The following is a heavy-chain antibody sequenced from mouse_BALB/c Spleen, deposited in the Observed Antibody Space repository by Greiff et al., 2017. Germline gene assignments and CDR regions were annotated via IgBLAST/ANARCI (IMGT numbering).Heavy chain of an antibody. Sequence: QVQLQQPGAELVKPGASVKLSCKASGYTFTSYWMHWVKQRPGQGLEWIGEINPSNGRTNYTEKLKSKATLTVDKSSSPAYMQLSSLTSEDSAVYYCARWSSPHYFDYWGQGTTLTVSS. V-gene: IGHV1S81*02. J-gene: IGHJ2*01. D-gene: IGHD1-1*01. CDR3: ARWSSPHYFDY. CDR1: GYTFTSYW. CDR2: INPSNGRT.